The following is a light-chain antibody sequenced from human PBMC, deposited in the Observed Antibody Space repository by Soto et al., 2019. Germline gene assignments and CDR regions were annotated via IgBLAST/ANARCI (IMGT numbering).Light chain of an antibody. J-gene: IGKJ2*01. CDR1: QSISNY. CDR2: AAS. CDR3: QQSYSSPMYT. Sequence: DIQMTQSPSSLSASVGDRVTITCRASQSISNYLNWYQQKPGKAPNLLIYAASSLQSGVPSRFSGSRSGTDFTLTISNLQPEDFATYHCQQSYSSPMYTFGQGTQLEIK. V-gene: IGKV1-39*01.